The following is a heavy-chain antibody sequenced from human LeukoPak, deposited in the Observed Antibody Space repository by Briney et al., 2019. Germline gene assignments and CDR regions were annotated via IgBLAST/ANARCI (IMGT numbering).Heavy chain of an antibody. V-gene: IGHV3-23*01. J-gene: IGHJ4*02. CDR3: AKDATYYYGSGSLY. D-gene: IGHD3-10*01. CDR1: GFTFSSYA. Sequence: GGSLRLSCAVSGFTFSSYAMSWVRQAPGKGLEWVSAISGSGGSTYYADSVKGRFTISRDNSKNTLYLQMNSLRAEDTAVYYCAKDATYYYGSGSLYWGQGTLVTVSS. CDR2: ISGSGGST.